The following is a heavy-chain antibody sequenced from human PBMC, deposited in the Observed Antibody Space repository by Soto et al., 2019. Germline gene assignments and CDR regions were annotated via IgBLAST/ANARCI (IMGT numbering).Heavy chain of an antibody. CDR3: ARVDLTIAAAGNNWFDP. V-gene: IGHV4-59*01. CDR2: IYYSGST. CDR1: GGSISSYY. D-gene: IGHD6-13*01. Sequence: SETLSLTCTVSGGSISSYYRSWIRQPPGKGLEWIGYIYYSGSTNYNPSLKSRVTISVDTSKNQFSLKLSSVTAADTAVYYCARVDLTIAAAGNNWFDPWGQGTLVTVSS. J-gene: IGHJ5*02.